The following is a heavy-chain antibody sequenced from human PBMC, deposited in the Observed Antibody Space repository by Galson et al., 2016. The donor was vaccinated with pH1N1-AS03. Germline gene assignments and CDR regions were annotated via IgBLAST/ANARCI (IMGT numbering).Heavy chain of an antibody. V-gene: IGHV3-21*01. J-gene: IGHJ4*02. CDR3: ARDGPPQGISVAGSFDF. D-gene: IGHD6-19*01. CDR2: ISTSSSSI. Sequence: SLRLSCAASGFPFSGYSMNWVRQAPGKGLEWVSFISTSSSSIYYADSVKGRFTISRDNAQNLLYLQMNSLRDEDKAVYYCARDGPPQGISVAGSFDFWGQGTLVTVSS. CDR1: GFPFSGYS.